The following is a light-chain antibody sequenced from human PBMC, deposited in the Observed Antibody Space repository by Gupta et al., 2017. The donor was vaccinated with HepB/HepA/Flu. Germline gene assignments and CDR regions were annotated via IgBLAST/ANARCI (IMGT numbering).Light chain of an antibody. CDR1: SSDVGVYNY. CDR2: DVS. CDR3: SSYTSSSTPV. Sequence: QSALTQPASVSGSPGQSIPISCTGTSSDVGVYNYVSWYQQHPGKAPKLMIYDVSTRPSGVSNRFSGSKSGNTASLTISGLQAEDEADYYCSSYTSSSTPVFGGGTKLTVL. V-gene: IGLV2-14*03. J-gene: IGLJ2*01.